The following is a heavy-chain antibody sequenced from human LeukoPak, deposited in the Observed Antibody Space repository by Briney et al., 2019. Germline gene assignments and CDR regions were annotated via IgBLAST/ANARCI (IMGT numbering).Heavy chain of an antibody. CDR1: GGSFSGYY. CDR3: ARGSRWLGLDY. D-gene: IGHD6-19*01. Sequence: SETLSLTCAVYGGSFSGYYWSWIRQPPGKGLEWIGEINHSGSTNYNPSLKSRVTISVDTSKNQFSLKLSSVTAADTAVYYCARGSRWLGLDYWGQGTLVTVSS. CDR2: INHSGST. J-gene: IGHJ4*02. V-gene: IGHV4-34*01.